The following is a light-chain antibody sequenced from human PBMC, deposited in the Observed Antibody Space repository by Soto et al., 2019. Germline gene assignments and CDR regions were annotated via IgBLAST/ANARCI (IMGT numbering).Light chain of an antibody. V-gene: IGLV2-8*01. Sequence: QSVLTQPPSASGSPGQSVTISCTGTSSDVGGYNYVSWFQQHPGKAPKLIIHEVNQRPSGVPDRFSGSKSGNTASLTVSGLXAEDEGTYYCSSYGGYNNVVFGTGTKV. J-gene: IGLJ1*01. CDR2: EVN. CDR3: SSYGGYNNVV. CDR1: SSDVGGYNY.